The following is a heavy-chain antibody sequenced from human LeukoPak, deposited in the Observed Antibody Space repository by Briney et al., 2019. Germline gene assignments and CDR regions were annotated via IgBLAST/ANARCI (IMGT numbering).Heavy chain of an antibody. J-gene: IGHJ4*02. D-gene: IGHD3-16*01. CDR3: ARDRLTGGGPDY. CDR1: GYTFTGYY. Sequence: GSSVKVSCKASGYTFTGYYMHWVRQAPGQGLEWMGWINPNSGATNYAQKFQGRVTMTRDTSITTAYMELSRLTSDDTAVYYCARDRLTGGGPDYWGQGTLVTVSS. V-gene: IGHV1-2*02. CDR2: INPNSGAT.